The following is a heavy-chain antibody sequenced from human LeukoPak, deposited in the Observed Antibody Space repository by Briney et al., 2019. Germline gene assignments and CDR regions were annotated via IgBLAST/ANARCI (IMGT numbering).Heavy chain of an antibody. J-gene: IGHJ6*03. D-gene: IGHD1-26*01. CDR3: ARLYSGSYSSYYYYYYMDV. CDR1: GGSISSYY. CDR2: IYYSGST. Sequence: SETLSLTCTVSGGSISSYYWSWIRQPPGKGLEWIGYIYYSGSTNYNPSLKSRVTISVDTSKNQFSLKLSSVTAADTAVYYCARLYSGSYSSYYYYYYMDVWGKGTTVTISS. V-gene: IGHV4-59*01.